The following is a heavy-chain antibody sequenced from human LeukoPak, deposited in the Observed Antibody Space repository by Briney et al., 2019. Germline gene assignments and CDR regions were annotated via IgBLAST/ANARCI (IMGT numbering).Heavy chain of an antibody. Sequence: PSETLSLTCTVSGGSISSGGYYWSWIRQPPGKGLEWIGYIYHSGSTYYNPSLKSRVTISVDRSKNQFSLKLSSVTAADTAVYYCARWLLYDAFDIWGQGTMVTVSS. CDR3: ARWLLYDAFDI. CDR2: IYHSGST. V-gene: IGHV4-30-2*01. D-gene: IGHD6-19*01. J-gene: IGHJ3*02. CDR1: GGSISSGGYY.